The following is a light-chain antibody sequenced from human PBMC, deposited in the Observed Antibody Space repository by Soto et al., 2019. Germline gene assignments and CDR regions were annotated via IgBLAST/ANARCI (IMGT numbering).Light chain of an antibody. Sequence: EVVMTQSPANLSVSPGEGATLSCRASQSIGDTLAWYQHKPGQAPRLLIYDTSTRATGVPARFSGSRSGTEFTLTISSLQSEDFAVYYCQRYNNWPLTFGGGTKVDIK. CDR3: QRYNNWPLT. CDR1: QSIGDT. V-gene: IGKV3-15*01. CDR2: DTS. J-gene: IGKJ4*02.